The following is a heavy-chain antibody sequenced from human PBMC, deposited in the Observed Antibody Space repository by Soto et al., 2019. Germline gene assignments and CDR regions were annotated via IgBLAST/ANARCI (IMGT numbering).Heavy chain of an antibody. J-gene: IGHJ4*02. CDR3: ARAPRRLVGPASYFDY. Sequence: ASVKVSCKASGYTFTSYAMHWVLQAPVQKLEWMGWINAGNGNTKYSQKFQVRVTITRYTSASTAYMELSSLRSEDTAVYYCARAPRRLVGPASYFDYWGQGTLVTVSS. D-gene: IGHD1-26*01. V-gene: IGHV1-3*01. CDR1: GYTFTSYA. CDR2: INAGNGNT.